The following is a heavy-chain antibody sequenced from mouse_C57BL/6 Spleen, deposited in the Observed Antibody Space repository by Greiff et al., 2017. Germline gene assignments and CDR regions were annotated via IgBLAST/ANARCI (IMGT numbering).Heavy chain of an antibody. CDR2: ISYDGSN. D-gene: IGHD2-4*01. CDR1: GYSITSGYY. V-gene: IGHV3-6*01. J-gene: IGHJ2*01. Sequence: DVKLVESGPGFVKPSQSLSLTCSVTGYSITSGYYWNWLRQFPGNKLEWMGYISYDGSNNYHPSLKNRISITRDTSKNQFFLKLKSVTTEDTATYYCAAYYDYDGDYFDYWGQGTTLTVSS. CDR3: AAYYDYDGDYFDY.